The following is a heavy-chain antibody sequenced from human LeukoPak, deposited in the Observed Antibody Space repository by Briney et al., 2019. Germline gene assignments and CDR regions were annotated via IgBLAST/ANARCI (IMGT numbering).Heavy chain of an antibody. Sequence: GGSLRLSCAASGFTFSSYTMSWVRQAPGKGLEWVSAISGSGGSTYYADSVKGRFTISRDNSKNTLYLEMNSLRAEDTAVYYCAKDIFMVGATNAFDIWGQGTMVTVSS. CDR2: ISGSGGST. V-gene: IGHV3-23*01. CDR1: GFTFSSYT. D-gene: IGHD1-26*01. J-gene: IGHJ3*02. CDR3: AKDIFMVGATNAFDI.